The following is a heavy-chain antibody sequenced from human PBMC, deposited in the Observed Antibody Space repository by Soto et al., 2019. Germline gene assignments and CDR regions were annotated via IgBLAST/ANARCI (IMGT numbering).Heavy chain of an antibody. D-gene: IGHD2-2*01. V-gene: IGHV3-23*01. CDR3: AKDQVVVVPAAMKANYYYYYMDV. Sequence: GGSLRLSCAASGFTFSSYAMSWVRQAPGKGLEWVSAISGSGGSTYYADSVKCRFTISRDNSKNTLYLQMNSLRAEDTAVYYCAKDQVVVVPAAMKANYYYYYMDVWGKGTTVTVSS. CDR2: ISGSGGST. J-gene: IGHJ6*03. CDR1: GFTFSSYA.